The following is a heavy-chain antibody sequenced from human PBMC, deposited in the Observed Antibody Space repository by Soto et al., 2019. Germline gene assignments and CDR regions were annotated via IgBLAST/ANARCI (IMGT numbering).Heavy chain of an antibody. J-gene: IGHJ5*02. D-gene: IGHD3-22*01. CDR1: GGSISSGDYY. CDR2: IYYSGST. CDR3: ARAQGAYYQSLDP. V-gene: IGHV4-30-4*01. Sequence: SETLSLTCTVSGGSISSGDYYWSWIRQPPGKGLEWIGYIYYSGSTYYNPSLKSRVTISVDTSKNQFSLKLSSVTAADTAVYYCARAQGAYYQSLDPWGPGTLVTVSS.